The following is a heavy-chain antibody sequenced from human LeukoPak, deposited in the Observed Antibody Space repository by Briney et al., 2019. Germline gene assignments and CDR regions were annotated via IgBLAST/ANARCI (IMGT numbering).Heavy chain of an antibody. CDR3: LRQANYYDSSGYLY. V-gene: IGHV1-69*01. CDR2: IIPIFGTA. D-gene: IGHD3-22*01. Sequence: GSSVKVSCKXSGGTFSSNAISWVRQAPGQGLEWMGRIIPIFGTANYAQKFQGRVTITADESTSTAYMELSSLRSEDTAVYYCLRQANYYDSSGYLYWGQGTLVTVSS. CDR1: GGTFSSNA. J-gene: IGHJ4*02.